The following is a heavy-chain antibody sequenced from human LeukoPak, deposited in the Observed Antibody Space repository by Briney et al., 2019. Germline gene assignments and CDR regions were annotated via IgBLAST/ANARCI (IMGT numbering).Heavy chain of an antibody. CDR1: GFTFSTFG. J-gene: IGHJ2*01. V-gene: IGHV3-21*01. D-gene: IGHD6-13*01. Sequence: GGSLRLSCAASGFTFSTFGMIWVRQAPGKGLEWISSISYGYYIYYADAVKARFTISRDNARNSLYLQMNSLRADDTAVYYCARLMFTAVGSWYFDLWGRGTLVTVSS. CDR3: ARLMFTAVGSWYFDL. CDR2: ISYGYYI.